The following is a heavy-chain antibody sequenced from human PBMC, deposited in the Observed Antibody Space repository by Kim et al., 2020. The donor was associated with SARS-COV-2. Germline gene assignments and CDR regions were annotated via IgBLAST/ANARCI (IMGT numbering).Heavy chain of an antibody. Sequence: GESLKISCKASGYTFTTYWIAWVRQMPGKGLEWMGIIYPGDSDTRYSPSFQGQVTISADKSISTAYLQWSSLKASDTAIYYCARRGYSLYYFDYWGQGTRVTVSS. CDR2: IYPGDSDT. CDR1: GYTFTTYW. V-gene: IGHV5-51*01. J-gene: IGHJ4*02. D-gene: IGHD5-18*01. CDR3: ARRGYSLYYFDY.